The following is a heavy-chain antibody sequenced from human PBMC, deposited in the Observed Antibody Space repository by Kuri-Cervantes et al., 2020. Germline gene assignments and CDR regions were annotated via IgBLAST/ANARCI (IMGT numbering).Heavy chain of an antibody. CDR3: ARMEGPEASH. CDR2: INPSGGST. D-gene: IGHD1-1*01. Sequence: ASVKVSCKASGYTFTSYYMHWVRQAPGQGLEWMGIINPSGGSTNYAQKFQGRVTITADESTSTAYMELSSLRSEDTAVYYCARMEGPEASHWGQGTLVTVSS. J-gene: IGHJ4*02. V-gene: IGHV1-46*01. CDR1: GYTFTSYY.